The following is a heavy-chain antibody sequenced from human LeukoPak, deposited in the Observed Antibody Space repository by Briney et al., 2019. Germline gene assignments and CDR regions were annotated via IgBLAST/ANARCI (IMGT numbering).Heavy chain of an antibody. CDR2: IRGNGDST. CDR3: AKGVQWEAPWFDP. J-gene: IGHJ5*02. Sequence: GGSLRLSCAASGFTFSSYAMSWVRQGPGKGLEWVSTIRGNGDSTYYADSVKGRFTISRDNSKNTLYLQMSSLRAEDTALYYCAKGVQWEAPWFDPWGQGTLVTVSS. D-gene: IGHD1-26*01. CDR1: GFTFSSYA. V-gene: IGHV3-23*01.